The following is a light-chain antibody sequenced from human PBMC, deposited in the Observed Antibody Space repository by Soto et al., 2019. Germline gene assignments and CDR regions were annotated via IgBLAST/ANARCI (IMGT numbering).Light chain of an antibody. CDR3: QHYNGYPYT. J-gene: IGKJ2*01. CDR2: DAS. CDR1: QSIDNW. Sequence: DIQMNQSPSPLSASIGDRVTITCRASQSIDNWLAWYQQKPGKAPQLLIYDASRVKTGVPSRFTASGSGTEFTLTINTLQADDSATYFCQHYNGYPYTFGPGTKVDI. V-gene: IGKV1-5*01.